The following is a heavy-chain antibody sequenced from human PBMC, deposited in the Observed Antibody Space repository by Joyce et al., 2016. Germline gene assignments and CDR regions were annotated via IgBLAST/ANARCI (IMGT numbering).Heavy chain of an antibody. CDR3: ARHRGSGLGDSWSGLFDF. V-gene: IGHV1-69*01. J-gene: IGHJ4*02. CDR2: IIPVFRTS. CDR1: GYTFSTDG. D-gene: IGHD3-3*01. Sequence: QVQLVQSGAEVKKPGSSVKVSCRASGYTFSTDGISWVRQAPGQGPEWMGGIIPVFRTSKYAQKFQGRVTITADETTSTAYMDLNSLKSNDTAVYYCARHRGSGLGDSWSGLFDFWGQGSLVIVSS.